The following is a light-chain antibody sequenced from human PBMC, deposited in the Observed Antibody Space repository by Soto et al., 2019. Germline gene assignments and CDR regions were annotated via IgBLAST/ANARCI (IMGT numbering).Light chain of an antibody. CDR3: SSSTSSNTFV. V-gene: IGLV2-14*01. CDR2: EVI. CDR1: NSDVNY. J-gene: IGLJ1*01. Sequence: QSVLTQPASVSGAPGQSITISCTGTNSDVNYVSWHQQHPGKAPKLMIYEVINRSSGVSTRFSGSKSGNTASLTIPGLQAEDEADYYCSSSTSSNTFVFGTGTKVTVL.